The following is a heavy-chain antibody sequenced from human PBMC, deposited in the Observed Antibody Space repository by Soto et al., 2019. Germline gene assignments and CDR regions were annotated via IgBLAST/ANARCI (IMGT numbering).Heavy chain of an antibody. J-gene: IGHJ4*02. CDR1: GGTFSSYA. Sequence: SVKVSCKASGGTFSSYAISWVRQAPGQGLEWMGGIIPIFGTANYAQKFQGRVTITADESTSTAYMELSSLRSEDTAVYYCARVPFGVTSFLDYWGQGTLVTVSS. CDR2: IIPIFGTA. V-gene: IGHV1-69*13. D-gene: IGHD3-3*01. CDR3: ARVPFGVTSFLDY.